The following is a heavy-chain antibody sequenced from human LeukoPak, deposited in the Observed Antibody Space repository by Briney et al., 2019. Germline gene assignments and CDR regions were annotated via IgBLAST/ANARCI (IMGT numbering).Heavy chain of an antibody. CDR3: ARDRGEDIVVVPAATFTMDVDP. CDR2: IKQDGSEK. D-gene: IGHD2-2*01. V-gene: IGHV3-7*01. CDR1: GFTFSTSW. Sequence: GGSLRLSCAASGFTFSTSWMSWVRQAPGKGLEWVANIKQDGSEKYYVDSVKGRFTISRDNAKNSLYLQMNCLRAEDTAVYYCARDRGEDIVVVPAATFTMDVDPWGQGTLVTVSS. J-gene: IGHJ5*02.